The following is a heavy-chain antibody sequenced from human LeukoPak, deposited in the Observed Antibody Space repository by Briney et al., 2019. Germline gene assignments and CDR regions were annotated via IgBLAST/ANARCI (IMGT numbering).Heavy chain of an antibody. V-gene: IGHV4-59*01. J-gene: IGHJ6*03. D-gene: IGHD3-22*01. CDR1: GGSISSYY. CDR2: IYYSGST. Sequence: SETLSLTCTVSGGSISSYYWSWIRQPPGKGLEWIGYIYYSGSTNYNPSLKSRVTISVDTSKNQFSLKLSSVTAADTAVYYCARVLYDSSGYYYFYYYMDVWGKGTTVTVSS. CDR3: ARVLYDSSGYYYFYYYMDV.